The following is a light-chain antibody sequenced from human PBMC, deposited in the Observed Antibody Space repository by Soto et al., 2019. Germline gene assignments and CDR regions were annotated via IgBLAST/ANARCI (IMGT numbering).Light chain of an antibody. CDR2: EVS. Sequence: QSVLTQPASVSGSPGQSITISWTGTSSDVGGYNYVSWYQQHPGKAPKLMIYEVSNRPSGVSNRFSGSKSGNTASLTISGLQAEDEADYYCSSYTSSSTLLYVFGTGTKVTVL. CDR3: SSYTSSSTLLYV. V-gene: IGLV2-14*01. J-gene: IGLJ1*01. CDR1: SSDVGGYNY.